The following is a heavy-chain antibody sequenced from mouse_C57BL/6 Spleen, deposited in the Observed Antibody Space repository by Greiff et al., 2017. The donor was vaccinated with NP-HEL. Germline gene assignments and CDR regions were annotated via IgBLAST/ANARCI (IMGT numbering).Heavy chain of an antibody. CDR1: GYSFTGYY. D-gene: IGHD2-4*01. J-gene: IGHJ3*01. CDR2: INPSTGGT. Sequence: VQLKQSGPELVKPGASVKISCKASGYSFTGYYMNWVKQSPEKSLEWIGEINPSTGGTTYNQKFKAKATLTVDKSSSTAYMQLKSLTSEDSAVYYCAREFYYDYDEAWFAYWGQGTLVTVSA. CDR3: AREFYYDYDEAWFAY. V-gene: IGHV1-42*01.